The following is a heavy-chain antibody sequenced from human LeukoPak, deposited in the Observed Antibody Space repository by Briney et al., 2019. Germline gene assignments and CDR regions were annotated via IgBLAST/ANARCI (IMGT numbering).Heavy chain of an antibody. J-gene: IGHJ4*02. CDR3: ARVWDSYFDY. CDR2: IYSGGST. Sequence: GGSLRLSCAASGFTVSRNYMSWVRQAPGKGLEWVSVIYSGGSTYYADSVKGRFTISRHNSKNTLYLQMNSLRAEDTAVYYCARVWDSYFDYWGQGTLVTVSS. V-gene: IGHV3-53*04. CDR1: GFTVSRNY. D-gene: IGHD1-26*01.